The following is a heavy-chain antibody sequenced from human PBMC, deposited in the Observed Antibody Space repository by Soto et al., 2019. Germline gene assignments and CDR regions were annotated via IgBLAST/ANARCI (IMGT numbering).Heavy chain of an antibody. V-gene: IGHV3-74*01. J-gene: IGHJ1*01. D-gene: IGHD3-10*01. Sequence: GGSLRLSCVVSGFTFAKYWMHWVRQAPGKGLVWVARIETDGTTQTYADSVEGRFTISRDNAKNTLYLHMNSLRAEDTAVYYCGRQAALWEKVDFRGHGTPVTVSS. CDR1: GFTFAKYW. CDR2: IETDGTTQ. CDR3: GRQAALWEKVDF.